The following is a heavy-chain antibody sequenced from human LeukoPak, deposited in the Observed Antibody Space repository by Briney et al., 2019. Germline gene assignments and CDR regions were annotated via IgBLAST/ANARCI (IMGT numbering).Heavy chain of an antibody. CDR3: ARVPRSSYDKNGYYFLDH. D-gene: IGHD3-22*01. Sequence: ASVKVSCKASGYTFTGYYMHWVRQAPGLGFEWMGWINPKSGGTSYPQNFQGRVTMTRDTSVRTAYMELSRLRSDDTAVYYCARVPRSSYDKNGYYFLDHWGQGTLVTVSS. CDR1: GYTFTGYY. V-gene: IGHV1-2*02. J-gene: IGHJ4*02. CDR2: INPKSGGT.